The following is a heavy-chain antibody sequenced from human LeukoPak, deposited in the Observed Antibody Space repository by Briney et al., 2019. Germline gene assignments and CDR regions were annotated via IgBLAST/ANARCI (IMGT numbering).Heavy chain of an antibody. CDR1: GFTFSSYS. Sequence: GGSLRLSCAASGFTFSSYSMNWVRQAPGKGLEWVSSISSSSSYIYYADSVKGRFTISRDNAKDSLYLQMNSLRAEDTAVYYCASLITMASAWFDPWGQGTLVTVSS. D-gene: IGHD3-10*01. V-gene: IGHV3-21*01. J-gene: IGHJ5*02. CDR3: ASLITMASAWFDP. CDR2: ISSSSSYI.